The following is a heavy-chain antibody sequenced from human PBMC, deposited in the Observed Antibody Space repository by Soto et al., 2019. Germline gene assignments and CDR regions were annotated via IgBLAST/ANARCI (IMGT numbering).Heavy chain of an antibody. CDR2: IDPSDSYI. CDR3: AKENGGYKLDYYYYGMDV. V-gene: IGHV5-10-1*01. J-gene: IGHJ6*02. CDR1: GFSFTSYW. Sequence: GESLKISCKGSGFSFTSYWINWVRQMPGKGLEWMGRIDPSDSYINYSPSFQGHVTISADNSKNTLYLQMNSLRAEDTAVYYCAKENGGYKLDYYYYGMDVWGQGTTVTVSS. D-gene: IGHD2-15*01.